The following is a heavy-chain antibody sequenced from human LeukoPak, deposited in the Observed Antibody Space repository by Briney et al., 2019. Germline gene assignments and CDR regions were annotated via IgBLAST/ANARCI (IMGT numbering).Heavy chain of an antibody. D-gene: IGHD3-22*01. J-gene: IGHJ4*02. Sequence: GSSVKVSCKAFGGTFSSYTISWVRQAPGQGLEWMGRIIPILGIANYAQKFQGRVTITADKSTSTAYMELSSLRSEDTAVYYCARGGYYYDSSGYYPFDYWGQGTLVTVSS. CDR2: IIPILGIA. CDR1: GGTFSSYT. CDR3: ARGGYYYDSSGYYPFDY. V-gene: IGHV1-69*02.